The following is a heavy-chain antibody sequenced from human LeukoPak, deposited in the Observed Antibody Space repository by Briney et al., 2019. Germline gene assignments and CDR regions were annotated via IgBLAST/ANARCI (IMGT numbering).Heavy chain of an antibody. V-gene: IGHV3-30*04. D-gene: IGHD3-10*01. CDR3: AGDRGSGSVWVGRFDY. CDR1: GLTFSSFA. CDR2: ISYDGSNK. Sequence: GGSLRLSCAASGLTFSSFAMPWVRQAPGKGLDWVAVISYDGSNKYYAASVKGRFTISRDNSKNTLYLQMNSLRAEDTAVYYCAGDRGSGSVWVGRFDYWGQGTLVTVSS. J-gene: IGHJ4*02.